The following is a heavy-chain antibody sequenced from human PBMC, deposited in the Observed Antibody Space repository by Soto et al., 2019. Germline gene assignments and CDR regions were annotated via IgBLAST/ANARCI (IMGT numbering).Heavy chain of an antibody. Sequence: SETLSLTCAVYGGSFSGYYWSWIRPPPGKGLEWIGEINHSGSTNYNPSLKSRVTISVDTSKNQFSLKLCSVTAADTAVYYCARGRIVVVPAARTKRFDPWGQGTLVTVSS. D-gene: IGHD2-2*01. CDR3: ARGRIVVVPAARTKRFDP. J-gene: IGHJ5*02. CDR1: GGSFSGYY. CDR2: INHSGST. V-gene: IGHV4-34*01.